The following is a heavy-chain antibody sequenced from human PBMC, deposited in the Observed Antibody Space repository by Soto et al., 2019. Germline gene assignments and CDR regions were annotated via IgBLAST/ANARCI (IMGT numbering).Heavy chain of an antibody. J-gene: IGHJ4*02. V-gene: IGHV4-34*01. CDR2: INHSGST. Sequence: QVQLQQWGAGLLKPSETLSLTCAGYGGSFSGYYWSWIRQPPGKGLEWIGEINHSGSTNYNPSPKSRVTISVGTSKHQFSLKLSSVTAADTAVYYCARASYCTNGVCYNFDYWGQGTLVTVSS. D-gene: IGHD2-8*01. CDR1: GGSFSGYY. CDR3: ARASYCTNGVCYNFDY.